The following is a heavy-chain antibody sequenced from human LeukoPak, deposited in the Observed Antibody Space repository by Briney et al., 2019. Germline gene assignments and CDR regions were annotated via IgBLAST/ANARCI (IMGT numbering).Heavy chain of an antibody. CDR1: GYTFTSYD. CDR2: MNPNSGNT. J-gene: IGHJ4*02. D-gene: IGHD3-22*01. V-gene: IGHV1-8*01. CDR3: ARVARLNYYDSSGLSYYFDY. Sequence: ASVTVSCKASGYTFTSYDINWVRQATGQGLEWMGWMNPNSGNTGYAQKFQGRVTMTRNTSISTAYMELSSLRSEDTAVYYCARVARLNYYDSSGLSYYFDYWGQGTLVTVSS.